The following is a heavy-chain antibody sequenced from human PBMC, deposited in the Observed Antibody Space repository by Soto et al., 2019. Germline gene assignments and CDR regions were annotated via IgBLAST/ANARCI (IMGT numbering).Heavy chain of an antibody. CDR3: AKVGYYDYIWGSYRYHYFDY. CDR1: GFTFSSYA. CDR2: ISGSGGST. D-gene: IGHD3-16*02. Sequence: EVQLLESGGGLVQPGGSLRLSCAASGFTFSSYAMSWVRQAPGKGLEWVSAISGSGGSTYYADSVKGRFTISRDNSKNTLYLQMNSLIAEDTAVYYCAKVGYYDYIWGSYRYHYFDYWGQGTLVTVSS. V-gene: IGHV3-23*01. J-gene: IGHJ4*02.